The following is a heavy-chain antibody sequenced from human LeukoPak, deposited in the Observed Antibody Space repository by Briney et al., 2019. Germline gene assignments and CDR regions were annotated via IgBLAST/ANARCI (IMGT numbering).Heavy chain of an antibody. D-gene: IGHD3-3*01. CDR3: ARGTIFGVVMGYYYGMDV. CDR1: GGSISSSSYY. J-gene: IGHJ6*02. Sequence: SETLSLTCTVSGGSISSSSYYWGWIRQPPGKGLEWIGSIYYSGSTYYNPSLKSRVTISVDTSKNQFSLKLSSVTAADTAVYYCARGTIFGVVMGYYYGMDVWGQGTTVTVSS. CDR2: IYYSGST. V-gene: IGHV4-39*07.